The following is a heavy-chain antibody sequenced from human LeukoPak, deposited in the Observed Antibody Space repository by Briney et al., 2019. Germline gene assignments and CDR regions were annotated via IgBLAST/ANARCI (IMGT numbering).Heavy chain of an antibody. D-gene: IGHD2-8*01. CDR3: ARGSMTGKYCTNGVCYSGWFDP. Sequence: SETLSLTCTVSGGSISSGGYYWSWIRQHPGKGLEWIGYIYYSGSTYYNPSLKSRVTISVDTSKNQFSPKLSSVTAADTAVYYCARGSMTGKYCTNGVCYSGWFDPWGQGTLVTVSS. CDR2: IYYSGST. J-gene: IGHJ5*02. V-gene: IGHV4-31*03. CDR1: GGSISSGGYY.